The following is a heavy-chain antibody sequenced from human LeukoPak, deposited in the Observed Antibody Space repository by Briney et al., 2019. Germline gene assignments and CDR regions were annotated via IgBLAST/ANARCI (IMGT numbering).Heavy chain of an antibody. V-gene: IGHV4-59*02. CDR3: VIGVGWQPDY. CDR1: GDSVTGYY. CDR2: IYKIGTT. D-gene: IGHD2-15*01. J-gene: IGHJ4*02. Sequence: SETLALPCTVFGDSVTGYYLNWVRQPPGKGLEWIGHIYKIGTTHYNPSLKSRLTISAHTSKNHFSLKLRSVTAADTDVYYGVIGVGWQPDYWGQGALVTVSS.